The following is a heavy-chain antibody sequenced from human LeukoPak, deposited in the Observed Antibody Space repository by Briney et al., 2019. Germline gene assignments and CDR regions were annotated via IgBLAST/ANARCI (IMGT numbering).Heavy chain of an antibody. J-gene: IGHJ4*02. CDR1: GYTLTSYY. V-gene: IGHV1-46*01. CDR2: INPSGGNT. Sequence: ASVKVSCKASGYTLTSYYMHWVRQAPGQGLEWMGIINPSGGNTNYAQKFQGRITMTTDTSTRTVYMELSSLRSEDTAVYYCARNRDGYNSFDYWGQGTLVTVSS. CDR3: ARNRDGYNSFDY. D-gene: IGHD5-24*01.